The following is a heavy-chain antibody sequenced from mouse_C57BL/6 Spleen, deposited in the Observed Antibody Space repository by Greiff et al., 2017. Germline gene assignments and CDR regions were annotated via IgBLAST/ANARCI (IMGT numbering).Heavy chain of an antibody. Sequence: EVQLQQSGPGLVKPSQSLSLTCSVTGYSITSGYYWNWIRQFPGNKLEWMGYISYDGSNNYNPSLKNRISITRDTSKNQFFLKLNSVTTEDTATXYCVREGLLYYFDYWGQGTTLTVSS. CDR2: ISYDGSN. D-gene: IGHD1-1*01. CDR3: VREGLLYYFDY. V-gene: IGHV3-6*01. J-gene: IGHJ2*01. CDR1: GYSITSGYY.